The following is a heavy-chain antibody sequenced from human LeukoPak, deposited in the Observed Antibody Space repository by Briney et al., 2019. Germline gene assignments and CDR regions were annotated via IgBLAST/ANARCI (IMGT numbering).Heavy chain of an antibody. D-gene: IGHD1-26*01. CDR1: TGSTNTYY. V-gene: IGHV4-59*01. J-gene: IGHJ4*02. Sequence: PSETLSLTCSVSTGSTNTYYWSWIRQSPGKGLEWIGHIYHSGSTDYNPSFKSRVTVSVDMSKKEFSLKLTSVTVADTAMYYCVRLRWELHAPYFDDWGQ. CDR3: VRLRWELHAPYFDD. CDR2: IYHSGST.